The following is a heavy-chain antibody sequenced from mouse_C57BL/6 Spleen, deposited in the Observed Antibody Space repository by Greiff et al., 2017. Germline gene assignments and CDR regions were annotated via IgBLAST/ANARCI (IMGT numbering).Heavy chain of an antibody. J-gene: IGHJ4*01. Sequence: VKLQQSGAELVKPGASVKLSCKASGYTFTEYTIHWVKQRSGQGLEWIGWFYPGSGSIKYNEKFKDKATLTADKSSSTVYMELSRLTSEDSAVYYCARHEGYYDYDVGAMDYWGQGTSVTVSS. CDR3: ARHEGYYDYDVGAMDY. V-gene: IGHV1-62-2*01. CDR1: GYTFTEYT. CDR2: FYPGSGSI. D-gene: IGHD2-4*01.